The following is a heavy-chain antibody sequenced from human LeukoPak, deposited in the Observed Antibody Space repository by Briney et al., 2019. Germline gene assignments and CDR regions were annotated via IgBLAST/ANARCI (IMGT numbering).Heavy chain of an antibody. D-gene: IGHD3-22*01. CDR1: GFTFSSYW. CDR3: ARAGYYDSSGYRWFDP. V-gene: IGHV3-7*01. CDR2: IKQDGSEK. J-gene: IGHJ5*02. Sequence: PGGSLRLFCAASGFTFSSYWMSWVRQAPGKGLEWVANIKQDGSEKYYVDSVKGRFTISRDNAKSSLYLQVNSLRAEDTAVYYCARAGYYDSSGYRWFDPWGQGTLVTVSS.